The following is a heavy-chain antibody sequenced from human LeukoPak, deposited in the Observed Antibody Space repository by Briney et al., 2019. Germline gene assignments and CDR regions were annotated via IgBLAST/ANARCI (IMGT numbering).Heavy chain of an antibody. D-gene: IGHD1-26*01. CDR2: IYTSGST. J-gene: IGHJ4*02. Sequence: SETLSLTCTVSGGSISSGSYYWSWIRQPAGKGLEWIGRIYTSGSTNYNPSLKSRVTISVDTSKNQFSLKLSSVIAADTAVYYCARGAGVGATFDYWGQGTLVTVSS. CDR3: ARGAGVGATFDY. CDR1: GGSISSGSYY. V-gene: IGHV4-61*02.